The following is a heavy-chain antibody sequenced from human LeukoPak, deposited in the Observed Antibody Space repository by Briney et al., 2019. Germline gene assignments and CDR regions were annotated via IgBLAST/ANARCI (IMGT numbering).Heavy chain of an antibody. CDR1: GGSISTDY. J-gene: IGHJ4*02. Sequence: PSETLSLTCTVSGGSISTDYWSWIRQPPGKGLEWIGYIHYSGSTNNNPSLKSRVTISVDTFKNQFSLKLSSVTAADTAVYYCARMHCSGGTCYSETFDYWGQGTLVTVSS. D-gene: IGHD2-15*01. CDR2: IHYSGST. V-gene: IGHV4-59*08. CDR3: ARMHCSGGTCYSETFDY.